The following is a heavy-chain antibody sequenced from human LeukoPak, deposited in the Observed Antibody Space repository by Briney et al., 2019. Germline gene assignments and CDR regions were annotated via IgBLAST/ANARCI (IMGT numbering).Heavy chain of an antibody. Sequence: GGSLRLSCAASGLTFSNYAMTWVRQAPGKGLEWVSAISTNGDRTYYADSVKGRFTTSRDNSKNTLYLQMNSLRAEDTAVYYCARDTSFDPWGQGTLVTVSS. CDR2: ISTNGDRT. CDR3: ARDTSFDP. V-gene: IGHV3-23*01. CDR1: GLTFSNYA. J-gene: IGHJ5*02.